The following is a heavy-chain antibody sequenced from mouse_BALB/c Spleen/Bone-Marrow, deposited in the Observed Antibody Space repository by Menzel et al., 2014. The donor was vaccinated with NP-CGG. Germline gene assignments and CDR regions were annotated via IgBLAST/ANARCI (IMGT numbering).Heavy chain of an antibody. J-gene: IGHJ2*01. Sequence: VQLQQSGAELVRPGSSVKISCKASGYAFSSYWMNWVKQRPGQGLEWIGQIYPGDGDTNYNGKFKGKATLTADKSSSTAYMQLSSLTSEDSAVYFCARRGYYYSSSYVDYWGQGTTLTVSS. CDR1: GYAFSSYW. D-gene: IGHD1-1*01. CDR2: IYPGDGDT. CDR3: ARRGYYYSSSYVDY. V-gene: IGHV1-80*01.